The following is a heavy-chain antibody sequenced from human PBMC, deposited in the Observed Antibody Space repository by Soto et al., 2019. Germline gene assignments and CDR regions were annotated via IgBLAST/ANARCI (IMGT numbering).Heavy chain of an antibody. Sequence: NPSETLSLTCTVSGGSISSGDYYWSWIRQPPGKGLEWIGYIYYSGSTYYNPSLKSRVTISVDTSKNQFSLKLSSVTAADTAVYYCARAGYDIGGAFDYWGQGTLVTVAS. V-gene: IGHV4-30-4*01. CDR2: IYYSGST. CDR1: GGSISSGDYY. D-gene: IGHD5-12*01. J-gene: IGHJ4*02. CDR3: ARAGYDIGGAFDY.